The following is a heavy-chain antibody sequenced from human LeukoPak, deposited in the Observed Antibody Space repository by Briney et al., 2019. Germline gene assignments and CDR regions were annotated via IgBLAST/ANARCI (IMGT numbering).Heavy chain of an antibody. CDR1: RFTFGDYA. CDR3: SRDNYYDSSAYSKYYFDY. Sequence: SGGSLRLSCTASRFTFGDYAMSRVRQAPGKGLEWVGFLRSKIHGGTTEYAASVKGRFTISRDDSKSIAYLQMNSLKTEDTAVYYCSRDNYYDSSAYSKYYFDYWGQGTLVTVSS. J-gene: IGHJ4*02. D-gene: IGHD3-22*01. CDR2: LRSKIHGGTT. V-gene: IGHV3-49*04.